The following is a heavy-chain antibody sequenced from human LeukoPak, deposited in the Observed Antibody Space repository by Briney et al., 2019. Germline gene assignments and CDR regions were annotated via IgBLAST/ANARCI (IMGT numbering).Heavy chain of an antibody. Sequence: SETLSLTCTVSGGSISSSNYYWGWIRQPPGKGLEWIGNIYYSGSTNYNPSLKSRVTISVDTSKNQFSLKLSSVTAADTAVYYCARGGTTVVTPVYYYGMDVWGQGTTVTVSS. CDR3: ARGGTTVVTPVYYYGMDV. D-gene: IGHD4-23*01. CDR2: IYYSGST. V-gene: IGHV4-39*07. J-gene: IGHJ6*02. CDR1: GGSISSSNYY.